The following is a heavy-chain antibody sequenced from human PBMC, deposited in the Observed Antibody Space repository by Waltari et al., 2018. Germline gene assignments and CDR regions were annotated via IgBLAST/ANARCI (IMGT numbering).Heavy chain of an antibody. Sequence: QVQLQESGSGLVKPSETLSLTCTVSGGSISSYYWSWIRQPPGKGLEWIGYIYYSGSTNYNPSLKSRVTISVDTSKNQFSLKLSSVTAADTAVYYCASTEAGLGGYYYYMDVWGKGTTVTVSS. CDR3: ASTEAGLGGYYYYMDV. J-gene: IGHJ6*03. V-gene: IGHV4-59*01. D-gene: IGHD6-19*01. CDR1: GGSISSYY. CDR2: IYYSGST.